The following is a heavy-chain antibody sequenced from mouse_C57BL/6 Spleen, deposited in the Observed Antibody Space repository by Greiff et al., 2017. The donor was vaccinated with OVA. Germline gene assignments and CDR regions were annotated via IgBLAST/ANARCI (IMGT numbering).Heavy chain of an antibody. CDR2: IRNKANNHTT. CDR1: GFTFSDAW. V-gene: IGHV6-6*01. CDR3: TRDYSNYVGFDY. D-gene: IGHD2-5*01. Sequence: EVQRVESGGGLVQPGGSMKLSCAASGFTFSDAWMDWVRQSPEKGLEWVAEIRNKANNHTTYYAESVKGRFTISRDDSKSSVYLQLNSLRAEDTGIYYCTRDYSNYVGFDYWGQGTTLTVSS. J-gene: IGHJ2*01.